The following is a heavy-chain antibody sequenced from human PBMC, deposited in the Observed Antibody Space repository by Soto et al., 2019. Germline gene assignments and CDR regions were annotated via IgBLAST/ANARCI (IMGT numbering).Heavy chain of an antibody. CDR2: MNPNSGNT. J-gene: IGHJ4*02. CDR1: GYTFTSYD. Sequence: GASVKVSCKASGYTFTSYDINWVRQATGQGLEWMGWMNPNSGNTGYAQKFQGRVTMTRNTSISTAYMELSSLRSEDTAVYYCARGRLIYCSGGSCLDYWGQGTLVTVSS. CDR3: ARGRLIYCSGGSCLDY. V-gene: IGHV1-8*01. D-gene: IGHD2-15*01.